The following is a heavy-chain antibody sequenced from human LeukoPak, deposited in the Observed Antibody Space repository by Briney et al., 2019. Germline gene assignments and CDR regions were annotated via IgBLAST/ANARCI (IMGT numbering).Heavy chain of an antibody. J-gene: IGHJ4*02. V-gene: IGHV4-34*01. CDR2: INHSGST. CDR3: ARGQKDSSGYYIDY. D-gene: IGHD3-22*01. Sequence: SETLSLTCAVYGGSFSGYYWSWIRQPPGKGLEWIGEINHSGSTNYNPSLKSRVTISVDTSKNQFSLKLSSVTAADTAVYYCARGQKDSSGYYIDYWGQGTLVTVSS. CDR1: GGSFSGYY.